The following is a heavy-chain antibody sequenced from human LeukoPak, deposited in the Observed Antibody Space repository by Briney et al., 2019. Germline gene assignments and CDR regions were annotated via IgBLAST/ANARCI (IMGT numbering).Heavy chain of an antibody. CDR2: INSDGSTT. CDR3: ATAGNYRFDY. Sequence: PGGSLRLSCAAPGFTFSSYWMHWVRQAPGEGLVWVSRINSDGSTTSYADSVRGRITISRDNAKNTLYLQMNSLRAEDTAVYYCATAGNYRFDYWGQGTLVTVSS. CDR1: GFTFSSYW. V-gene: IGHV3-74*01. D-gene: IGHD1-7*01. J-gene: IGHJ4*02.